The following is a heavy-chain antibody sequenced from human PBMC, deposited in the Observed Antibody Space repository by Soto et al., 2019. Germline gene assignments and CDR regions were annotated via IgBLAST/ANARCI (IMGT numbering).Heavy chain of an antibody. CDR2: INHSGST. J-gene: IGHJ4*02. Sequence: SETMSRTCAVYGGGFSGYYWSWIRQPPGKGLEWIGEINHSGSTNYNPSLKSRVTISVDTSKNQFSLKLSSVTAADTAVYYCASYSSSSGTDYWGQGTLVTVSS. D-gene: IGHD6-6*01. V-gene: IGHV4-34*01. CDR3: ASYSSSSGTDY. CDR1: GGGFSGYY.